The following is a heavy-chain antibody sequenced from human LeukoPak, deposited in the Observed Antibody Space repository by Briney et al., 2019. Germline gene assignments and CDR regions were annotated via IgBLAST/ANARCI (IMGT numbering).Heavy chain of an antibody. CDR3: AVLWSGYLDWFDP. Sequence: ASVKVSCKASGGTFSSYAISWVRQAPGQGLEWMGGIIPISGTANYAQKFQGRVTITADESTSTAYMELSSLRSEDTAVYYCAVLWSGYLDWFDPRGQGTLVTVSS. J-gene: IGHJ5*02. V-gene: IGHV1-69*13. D-gene: IGHD3-3*01. CDR1: GGTFSSYA. CDR2: IIPISGTA.